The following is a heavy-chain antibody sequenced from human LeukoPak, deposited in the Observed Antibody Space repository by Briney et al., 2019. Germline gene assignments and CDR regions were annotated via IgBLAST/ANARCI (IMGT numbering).Heavy chain of an antibody. D-gene: IGHD7-27*01. V-gene: IGHV4-59*02. Sequence: PSETLSLTCTVSGGSVSDYYWSWIRQSPGKGLEWIGYIYYTGSTSYNPSLRSRVTMSADTSKNQFSLKLSSVTAADTAVYYCASRKLGNDYWGQGTLATVSS. CDR3: ASRKLGNDY. J-gene: IGHJ4*02. CDR1: GGSVSDYY. CDR2: IYYTGST.